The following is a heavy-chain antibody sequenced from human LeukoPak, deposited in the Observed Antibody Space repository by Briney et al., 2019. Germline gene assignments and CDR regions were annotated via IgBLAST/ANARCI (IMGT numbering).Heavy chain of an antibody. CDR3: ARDRWELPDAFDI. CDR2: IYTSGST. V-gene: IGHV4-61*02. J-gene: IGHJ3*02. D-gene: IGHD1-26*01. Sequence: NASETLSLTCTVSGGSISSGSYYWSWIRQPAGKGLEWIRRIYTSGSTNYNPSLKSRVTISVDTSKNQFSLKLSSVTAADTAVYYCARDRWELPDAFDIWGQGTMVTVSS. CDR1: GGSISSGSYY.